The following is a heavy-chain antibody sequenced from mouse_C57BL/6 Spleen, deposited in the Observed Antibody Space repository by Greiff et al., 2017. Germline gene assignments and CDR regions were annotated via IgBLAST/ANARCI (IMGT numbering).Heavy chain of an antibody. CDR2: ISSGGDYI. D-gene: IGHD2-5*01. J-gene: IGHJ2*01. V-gene: IGHV5-9-1*02. CDR3: TRSYYSNFEEGYYFDY. Sequence: EVQLVESGEGLVKPGGSLKLSCAASGFTFSSYAMSWVRQTPEKRLEWVAYISSGGDYIYYADTVKGRFTISRDNARNTLYLQMSSLKSEDTAMYYCTRSYYSNFEEGYYFDYWGQGTTLTVSS. CDR1: GFTFSSYA.